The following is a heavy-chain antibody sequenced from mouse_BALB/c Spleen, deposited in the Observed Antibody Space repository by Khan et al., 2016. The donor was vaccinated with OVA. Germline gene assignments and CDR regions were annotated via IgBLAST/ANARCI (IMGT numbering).Heavy chain of an antibody. Sequence: QVQLKESGPGLVAPSQCLSITCTVSGFSLTNYGVHWVRQPPGKGLEWLGVIWSDGYTTYNSALKSRLSISKDNSKSQVFLKMNSLQTDDTAIYYCARYRFGYAMDYWGKEHQSPSPQ. CDR1: GFSLTNYG. D-gene: IGHD2-14*01. J-gene: IGHJ4*01. CDR3: ARYRFGYAMDY. CDR2: IWSDGYT. V-gene: IGHV2-6*02.